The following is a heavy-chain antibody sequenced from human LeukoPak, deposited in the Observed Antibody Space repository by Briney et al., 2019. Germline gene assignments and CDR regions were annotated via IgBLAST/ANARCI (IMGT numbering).Heavy chain of an antibody. D-gene: IGHD6-19*01. CDR3: ARDRAGRIAVAGQGWSDY. J-gene: IGHJ4*02. CDR1: GGSFSGYY. CDR2: INHSGST. V-gene: IGHV4-34*01. Sequence: SETLSLTCAVYGGSFSGYYWSWIRQPPGKGPEWIGEINHSGSTNYNPSLKSRVTISVDTSKNQFSLKLSSVTAADTAVYYCARDRAGRIAVAGQGWSDYWGQGTLVTVSS.